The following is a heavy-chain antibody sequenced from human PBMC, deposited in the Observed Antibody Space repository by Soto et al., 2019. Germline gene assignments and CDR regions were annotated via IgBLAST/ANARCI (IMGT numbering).Heavy chain of an antibody. J-gene: IGHJ6*02. V-gene: IGHV3-73*01. D-gene: IGHD3-16*01. CDR3: TRQQSTFSSNYYYYYGMDV. Sequence: GGSLRLSCVASGFTFSGSAMHWVRQASGKGLEWVGRIRSKANSYATAYVASVKGRFTISRDDSKNTAYLQMNSLKTEDTAVYYCTRQQSTFSSNYYYYYGMDVWGQGTTVTVSS. CDR1: GFTFSGSA. CDR2: IRSKANSYAT.